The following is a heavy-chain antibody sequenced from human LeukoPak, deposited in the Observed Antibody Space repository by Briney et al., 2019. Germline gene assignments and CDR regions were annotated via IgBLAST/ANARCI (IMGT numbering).Heavy chain of an antibody. J-gene: IGHJ4*02. CDR3: ARDRVYDSSAFDY. CDR2: INQDGSDK. CDR1: AFTFSHKY. Sequence: GGSLRLSCVGSAFTFSHKYMSWVRQAPGKGLEWVANINQDGSDKNYVDSVKGRFTISRDNPKNSLYLQMNSLKVEDTAVYYCARDRVYDSSAFDYWGQGTLVTVSS. D-gene: IGHD3-22*01. V-gene: IGHV3-7*05.